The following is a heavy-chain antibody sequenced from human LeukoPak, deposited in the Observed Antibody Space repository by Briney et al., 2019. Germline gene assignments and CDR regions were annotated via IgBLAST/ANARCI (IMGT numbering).Heavy chain of an antibody. Sequence: SETLSLTCTVSGGSISSYYWSWIRQPPGKGLEWIGYIYYSGSTNYNPSLKSRVTISVDTSKNQFSLKLSSVTAADTAMYYCARSLCSGGSCYLGYWGQGTLVTVSS. D-gene: IGHD2-15*01. V-gene: IGHV4-59*08. CDR2: IYYSGST. CDR3: ARSLCSGGSCYLGY. J-gene: IGHJ4*02. CDR1: GGSISSYY.